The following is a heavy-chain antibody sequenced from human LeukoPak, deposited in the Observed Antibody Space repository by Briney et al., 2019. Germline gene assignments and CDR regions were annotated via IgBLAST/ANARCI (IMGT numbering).Heavy chain of an antibody. V-gene: IGHV1-2*02. Sequence: ASVKVSCKASGFSFISYFIHWVRQAPGQGFQWMGWINPNSGGTNSAQKFQGRVTMTKDASINTVYMEVSSLTYDDTAVYYCARPRGYSGHDRDGAFDIWGQGTMVTVSS. CDR3: ARPRGYSGHDRDGAFDI. D-gene: IGHD5-12*01. CDR1: GFSFISYF. CDR2: INPNSGGT. J-gene: IGHJ3*02.